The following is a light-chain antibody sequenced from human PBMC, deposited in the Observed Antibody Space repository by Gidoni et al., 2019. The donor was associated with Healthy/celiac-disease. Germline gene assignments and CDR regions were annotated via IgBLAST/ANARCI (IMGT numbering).Light chain of an antibody. CDR2: DAS. Sequence: DIVLTQSPATLSLSPGERATLSCRTSQSVSSYLAWYQQQPAQAPSLLIYDASNRTTSIPARFSGSGSGTDFTLPISSLVPEDFAVFYCQQRRNWPPYTFGQGTKLEIK. J-gene: IGKJ2*01. V-gene: IGKV3-11*01. CDR1: QSVSSY. CDR3: QQRRNWPPYT.